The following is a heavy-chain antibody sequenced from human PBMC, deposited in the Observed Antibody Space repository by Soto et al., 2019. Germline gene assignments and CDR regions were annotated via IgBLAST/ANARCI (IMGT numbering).Heavy chain of an antibody. V-gene: IGHV1-24*01. CDR2: FDPEDGET. J-gene: IGHJ4*02. CDR1: GGTFSSYS. Sequence: ASVKVSWKASGGTFSSYSIRWVRQAPGKGLEWMGGFDPEDGETIYAQKFQGRVTMTEDTSTDTAYMELSSLRSEDTAVYYCATDLAHLGELSLPDYWGQGTLVSVSS. CDR3: ATDLAHLGELSLPDY. D-gene: IGHD3-16*02.